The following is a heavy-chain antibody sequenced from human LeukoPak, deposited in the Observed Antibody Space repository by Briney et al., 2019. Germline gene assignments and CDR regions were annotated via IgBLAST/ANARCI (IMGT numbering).Heavy chain of an antibody. CDR3: ARHQWVPASDI. CDR2: IYYSGST. V-gene: IGHV4-61*08. J-gene: IGHJ3*02. CDR1: GGSISSGGYS. D-gene: IGHD1-26*01. Sequence: SETLSLTCAVSGGSISSGGYSWNWIRQPPGKGLEWIGYIYYSGSTNYNPSLKSRVTISIDTSKNQFSLKLSSVTAADTAVYYCARHQWVPASDIWGQGTMVTVSS.